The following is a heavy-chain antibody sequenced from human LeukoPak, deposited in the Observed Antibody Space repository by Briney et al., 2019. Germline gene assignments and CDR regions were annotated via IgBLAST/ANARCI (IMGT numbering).Heavy chain of an antibody. CDR2: IIPIFGTA. V-gene: IGHV1-69*06. CDR3: ARKADYYDSSSTFDD. D-gene: IGHD3-22*01. J-gene: IGHJ4*02. CDR1: GGTFSSYA. Sequence: ASVKVSCKASGGTFSSYAISWVRQAPGQGLEWMGGIIPIFGTANYAQKFQGRVTITADKATSTAYMELSSLRAEDTAVYYCARKADYYDSSSTFDDWGQGTLVTVSS.